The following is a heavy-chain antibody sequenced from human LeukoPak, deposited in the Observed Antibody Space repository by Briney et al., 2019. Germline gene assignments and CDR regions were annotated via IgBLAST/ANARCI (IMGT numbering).Heavy chain of an antibody. J-gene: IGHJ4*02. V-gene: IGHV1-8*01. Sequence: ASVKVSCKASGYTFTSYDINCVRQAPGQGLEWMGWMNPNSGNTGYAQKFQGRVTMTRDTSISTAYMELSSLRSEDTAVYYCARGRGVSLWFGELLSGDYWGQGTLVTVSS. CDR2: MNPNSGNT. D-gene: IGHD3-10*01. CDR1: GYTFTSYD. CDR3: ARGRGVSLWFGELLSGDY.